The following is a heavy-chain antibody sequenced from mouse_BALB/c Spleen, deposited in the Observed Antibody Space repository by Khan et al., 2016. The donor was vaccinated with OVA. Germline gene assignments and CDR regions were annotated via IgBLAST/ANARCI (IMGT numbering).Heavy chain of an antibody. Sequence: QVQLLQSGPELVKPGASVKMSCKASGYTFTSYVITWVKQSTGQGLEWIGEIYPGSDNAYYNERFKGKATLTADNSSNTTHMQLSSLTSEDSAVYFCARGDRYCVYFDYWGQGTTLTVSS. J-gene: IGHJ2*01. CDR1: GYTFTSYV. CDR2: IYPGSDNA. D-gene: IGHD2-3*01. CDR3: ARGDRYCVYFDY. V-gene: IGHV1-81*01.